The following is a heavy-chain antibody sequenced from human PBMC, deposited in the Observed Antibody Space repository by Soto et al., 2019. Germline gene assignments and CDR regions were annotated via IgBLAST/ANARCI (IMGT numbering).Heavy chain of an antibody. CDR1: GFTFSNYG. J-gene: IGHJ4*02. D-gene: IGHD4-17*01. CDR2: ISYHGSDK. CDR3: AKDQLTTTVTTVGY. V-gene: IGHV3-30*18. Sequence: QVQLVESGGGVVQPGRSLRLSCAASGFTFSNYGMHWVRQAPGKGLEWVAVISYHGSDKYYADSVKGRFTISRDNSKNTLYLQMDSLRAEDTAVYYCAKDQLTTTVTTVGYWGQGTRVTVSS.